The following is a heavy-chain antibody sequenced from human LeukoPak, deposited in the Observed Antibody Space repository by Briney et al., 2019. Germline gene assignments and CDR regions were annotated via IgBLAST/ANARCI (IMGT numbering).Heavy chain of an antibody. CDR1: GYTFSNCD. D-gene: IGHD2-2*01. CDR2: ISAYNGNR. CDR3: ARGDYCSSPSCYLNWYLDL. J-gene: IGHJ2*01. Sequence: GASVKVSCKASGYTFSNCDISWVRQAPGQGLEWMGWISAYNGNRNYAQKFQGRVTMTTDTSASTAYMELRSLRSDDTAVYYCARGDYCSSPSCYLNWYLDLWGRGTLVTVSS. V-gene: IGHV1-18*01.